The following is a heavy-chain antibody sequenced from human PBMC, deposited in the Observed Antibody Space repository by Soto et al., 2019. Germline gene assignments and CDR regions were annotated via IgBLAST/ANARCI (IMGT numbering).Heavy chain of an antibody. CDR3: ARVLHGYSGFEDYFDY. J-gene: IGHJ4*02. Sequence: HPGGSLRLSCATSGFTFSTYDMHWVRQVIGKGLEWVSGIGIVGDTYYADSVKGRFTISRENAKNSLYLQMNSLRAGDTAVYYCARVLHGYSGFEDYFDYWGQGALVTVSS. CDR2: IGIVGDT. D-gene: IGHD5-12*01. V-gene: IGHV3-13*04. CDR1: GFTFSTYD.